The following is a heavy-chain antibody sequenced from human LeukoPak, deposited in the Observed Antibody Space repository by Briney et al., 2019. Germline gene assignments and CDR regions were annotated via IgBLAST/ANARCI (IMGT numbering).Heavy chain of an antibody. Sequence: ASVKVSCKASGGTFSSYAISWVRQAPGQGLEWMGRITPILGIANYAQKFQGRVTITADKSTSTAYMELSSLRSEDTAVYYCASEWAGPDIVVVPAAISYYYYGMDVWGQGTTVTVSS. J-gene: IGHJ6*02. V-gene: IGHV1-69*04. CDR3: ASEWAGPDIVVVPAAISYYYYGMDV. CDR2: ITPILGIA. D-gene: IGHD2-2*01. CDR1: GGTFSSYA.